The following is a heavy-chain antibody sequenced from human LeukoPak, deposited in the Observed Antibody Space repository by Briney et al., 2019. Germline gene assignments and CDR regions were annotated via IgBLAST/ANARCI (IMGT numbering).Heavy chain of an antibody. CDR2: IYSGGST. CDR1: GFTVGSNY. Sequence: PGGSLRLSCAASGFTVGSNYMSWVRQAPGKGLEWVSVIYSGGSTYYADSVKGRFTISRDNSKNTLYLQMNSLRAEDTAVYYCARTITMTSGFDYWGQGTLVTVSS. V-gene: IGHV3-66*01. D-gene: IGHD3-22*01. J-gene: IGHJ4*02. CDR3: ARTITMTSGFDY.